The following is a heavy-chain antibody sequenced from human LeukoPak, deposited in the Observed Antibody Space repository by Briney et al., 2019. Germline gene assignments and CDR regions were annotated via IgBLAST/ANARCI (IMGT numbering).Heavy chain of an antibody. CDR3: ARLKDYDFWSTYYYGMDV. V-gene: IGHV4-59*08. CDR1: GGSISSYY. D-gene: IGHD3-3*01. Sequence: SETLSLTCTVSGGSISSYYWSWIRQPPGKGLEWIGYNYYSGSTNYNPSLKSRVTISVDTSKNQFSLKLSSVTAADTAVYYCARLKDYDFWSTYYYGMDVWGQGTTVTVSS. CDR2: NYYSGST. J-gene: IGHJ6*02.